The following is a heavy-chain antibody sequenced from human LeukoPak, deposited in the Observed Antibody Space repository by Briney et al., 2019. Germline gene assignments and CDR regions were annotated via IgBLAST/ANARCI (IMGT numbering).Heavy chain of an antibody. J-gene: IGHJ4*02. CDR2: INPNSGGT. Sequence: ASVKVSCKASGYTFTGYYMHWVRQAPGQGLEWMGWINPNSGGTNYAQKFQGRVTMTRDTSISTAYMELNRLRSDDTAVYYCARDGCSSTTFPPDYWGQGTLVTASS. CDR1: GYTFTGYY. D-gene: IGHD2-2*01. CDR3: ARDGCSSTTFPPDY. V-gene: IGHV1-2*02.